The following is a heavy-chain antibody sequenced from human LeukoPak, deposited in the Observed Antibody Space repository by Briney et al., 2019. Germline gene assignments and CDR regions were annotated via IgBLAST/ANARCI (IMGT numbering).Heavy chain of an antibody. Sequence: GGSLRLSCAASGFTFSSYWMSWVRQAPGKGLEWVAVISYDGSNKYYADSVKGRFTISRDNSKNTLYLQMNSLRAEDTAVYYCARERTGIVATTGDYWGQGTLVTVSS. D-gene: IGHD5-12*01. CDR3: ARERTGIVATTGDY. CDR2: ISYDGSNK. CDR1: GFTFSSYW. V-gene: IGHV3-30-3*01. J-gene: IGHJ4*02.